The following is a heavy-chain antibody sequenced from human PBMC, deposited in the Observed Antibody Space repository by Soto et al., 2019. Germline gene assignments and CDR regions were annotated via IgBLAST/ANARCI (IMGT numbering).Heavy chain of an antibody. CDR2: IIPIFGTA. Sequence: SVKVSCKASGGTFSSYAISWVRQAPGQGLEWMGGIIPIFGTANYAQKFQGRVTITADKSTSTAYMELSSLRSEDTAVYYCAIPVWEFGSSGYYLYFDYWGQGTLVTVSS. CDR1: GGTFSSYA. J-gene: IGHJ4*02. CDR3: AIPVWEFGSSGYYLYFDY. V-gene: IGHV1-69*06. D-gene: IGHD3-22*01.